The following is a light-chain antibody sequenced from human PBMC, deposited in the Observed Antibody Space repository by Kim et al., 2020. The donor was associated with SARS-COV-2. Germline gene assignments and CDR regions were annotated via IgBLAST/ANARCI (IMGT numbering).Light chain of an antibody. Sequence: IQLTQSPSSLSASVGDRVTITCRASQGITSYLAWYQQKPGKAPKLLIYAASTLQSGVPSRFSGSGSGTDFTLTISSLQPEDFASYYCQHLNTYPAFGQGTKVDIK. CDR2: AAS. V-gene: IGKV1-9*01. CDR1: QGITSY. CDR3: QHLNTYPA. J-gene: IGKJ1*01.